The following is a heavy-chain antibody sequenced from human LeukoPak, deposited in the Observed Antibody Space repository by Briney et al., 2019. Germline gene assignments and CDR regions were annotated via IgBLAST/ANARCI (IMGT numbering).Heavy chain of an antibody. V-gene: IGHV4-34*01. Sequence: SETLSLTCAVYGGSFSGYYWSWIRQPPGKGLEWIGEINHSGSTNYNPSLKSRVTISVDTSKNQFSLKLSSVTAADTAVYYCARHPGVIDYYYGMDVWGQGTTVTVSS. CDR1: GGSFSGYY. CDR3: ARHPGVIDYYYGMDV. CDR2: INHSGST. D-gene: IGHD3-16*02. J-gene: IGHJ6*02.